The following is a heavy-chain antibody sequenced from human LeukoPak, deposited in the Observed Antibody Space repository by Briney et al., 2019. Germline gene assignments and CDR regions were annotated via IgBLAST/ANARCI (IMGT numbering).Heavy chain of an antibody. J-gene: IGHJ4*02. V-gene: IGHV3-23*01. CDR3: AREATHTSHAVDY. Sequence: GGSLRLSCTASGFTLSSYEMSWIRQAPGKGLEWVSSIDYSGGDTHYADSVKGRFTISRDNSKNTLYLQMNSLRAEDTAVYYCAREATHTSHAVDYWGQGTLVTVSS. D-gene: IGHD5-12*01. CDR1: GFTLSSYE. CDR2: IDYSGGDT.